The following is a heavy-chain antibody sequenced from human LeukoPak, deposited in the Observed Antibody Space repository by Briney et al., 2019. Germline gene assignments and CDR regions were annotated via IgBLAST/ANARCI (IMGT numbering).Heavy chain of an antibody. Sequence: PSETLSLTCSVSGDSISNYYWNWIRQPPGKRLEWIGNIHYSGNSNYNPSLQSRVTISIDTSRKQLFLKLTSVTAADTAVYYCALAPNSNWFDFWGQGTLVTVSS. CDR1: GDSISNYY. J-gene: IGHJ5*01. CDR3: ALAPNSNWFDF. V-gene: IGHV4-59*08. CDR2: IHYSGNS.